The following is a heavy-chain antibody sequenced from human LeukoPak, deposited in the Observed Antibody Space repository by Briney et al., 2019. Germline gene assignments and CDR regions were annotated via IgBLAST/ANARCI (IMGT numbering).Heavy chain of an antibody. CDR2: IRYDGSNK. Sequence: PGGSLRLSCAASGFTFSSYGMHWVRQAPGKGLEWVAFIRYDGSNKYYADSVKGRFTISRGNSKNTLYLQLNSLRAEDTAIYYCTKPQGSSWYEFDSWGQGTLVTVSS. CDR3: TKPQGSSWYEFDS. CDR1: GFTFSSYG. J-gene: IGHJ4*02. V-gene: IGHV3-30*02. D-gene: IGHD6-13*01.